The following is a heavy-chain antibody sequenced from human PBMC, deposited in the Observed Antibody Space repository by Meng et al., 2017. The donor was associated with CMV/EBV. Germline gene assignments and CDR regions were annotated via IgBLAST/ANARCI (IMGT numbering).Heavy chain of an antibody. CDR3: AKRSQWLLGLYYYYGLDV. Sequence: GESLKISCAASGFTFSSYAMSWVRQAPGKGLEWVSAISGSGGSTYYADSVKGRFTIPRDNSKNTLYLQMNSLRAEDTALYYCAKRSQWLLGLYYYYGLDVWGQGTTVTVSS. CDR1: GFTFSSYA. V-gene: IGHV3-23*01. J-gene: IGHJ6*02. D-gene: IGHD6-19*01. CDR2: ISGSGGST.